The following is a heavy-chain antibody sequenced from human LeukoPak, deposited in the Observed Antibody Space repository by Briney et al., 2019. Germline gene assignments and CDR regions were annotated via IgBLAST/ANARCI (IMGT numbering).Heavy chain of an antibody. D-gene: IGHD5-12*01. CDR3: AREWPPGS. J-gene: IGHJ5*02. CDR1: GFTVSSNY. Sequence: PGGSLRLSCAASGFTVSSNYMNWVRQAPGKGLEWVSSISSSSSYIYYADSVKGRFTISRNNAKNSLYLQMNSLRAEDTAVYYCAREWPPGSWGQGTLVTVSS. V-gene: IGHV3-21*01. CDR2: ISSSSSYI.